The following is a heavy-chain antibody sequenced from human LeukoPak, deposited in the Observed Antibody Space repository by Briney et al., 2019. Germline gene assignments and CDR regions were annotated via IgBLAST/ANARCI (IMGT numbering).Heavy chain of an antibody. CDR3: ARDDYDSIGYSPSFDY. V-gene: IGHV3-7*01. J-gene: IGHJ4*02. Sequence: PGGSLRLSCAASGFTFSSYWMSWVRQAPGKGLEWVANIKQDGSEKYYVDSVKGRFTISRDNAKNSLYLQMNSLRAEDTAVYYCARDDYDSIGYSPSFDYWGQGTLVTVSS. CDR1: GFTFSSYW. D-gene: IGHD3-22*01. CDR2: IKQDGSEK.